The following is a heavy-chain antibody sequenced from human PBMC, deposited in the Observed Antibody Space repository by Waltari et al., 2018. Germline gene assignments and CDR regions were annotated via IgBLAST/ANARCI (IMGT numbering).Heavy chain of an antibody. Sequence: VQLVESGGGVVKPGRSLRLSCAASEFTFSSYAMHWVRQAPGKGLEWVAVISYNGRNIYYIDSVKGRFTISRDNSKKMLFLQMNSLRAEDTAVYYCARDYCDRTNCHGMDVWGQGTTVTVSS. J-gene: IGHJ6*02. CDR1: EFTFSSYA. D-gene: IGHD3-22*01. V-gene: IGHV3-30*04. CDR2: ISYNGRNI. CDR3: ARDYCDRTNCHGMDV.